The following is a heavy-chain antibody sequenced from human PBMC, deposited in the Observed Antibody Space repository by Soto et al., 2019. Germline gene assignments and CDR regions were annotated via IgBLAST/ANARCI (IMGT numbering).Heavy chain of an antibody. V-gene: IGHV3-7*03. CDR1: GFTFSSYW. Sequence: GGSLRLSCAASGFTFSSYWMSWVRQAPGKGLEWVANIKQDGSEKYYVDSVKGRFTISRDNAKNSLYLQMNSLRAEDTAVYYCASEYYYDSSGYGYWGQGTLVTVSS. D-gene: IGHD3-22*01. CDR3: ASEYYYDSSGYGY. J-gene: IGHJ4*02. CDR2: IKQDGSEK.